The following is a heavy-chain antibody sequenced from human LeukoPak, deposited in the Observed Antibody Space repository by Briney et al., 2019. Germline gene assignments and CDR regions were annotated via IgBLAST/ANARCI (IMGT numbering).Heavy chain of an antibody. D-gene: IGHD6-19*01. CDR3: ARTGIALAGIDY. CDR2: IYYSGST. CDR1: GGSVSSSSYY. V-gene: IGHV4-39*01. Sequence: SETLSLTCTVSGGSVSSSSYYWGWIRQPPGKGLEWIGSIYYSGSTYYNSSLKSRVTISVDTSKNQFSLKLSSVTAADTAVYFCARTGIALAGIDYWGQGTLVTVSS. J-gene: IGHJ4*02.